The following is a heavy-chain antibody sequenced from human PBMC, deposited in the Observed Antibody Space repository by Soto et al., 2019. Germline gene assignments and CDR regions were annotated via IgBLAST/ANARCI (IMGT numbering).Heavy chain of an antibody. Sequence: SETLSLTCAVYGGSFSGYYWSWIRQPPGKWLEWIGEINHSGSTNYNPSLKSRVTISVDTSKNQFSLKLSSVTAADTAVYYCARGSYDGSGSYYNIFYFDYWGQGXLVTVYS. CDR3: ARGSYDGSGSYYNIFYFDY. V-gene: IGHV4-34*01. D-gene: IGHD3-10*01. J-gene: IGHJ4*02. CDR2: INHSGST. CDR1: GGSFSGYY.